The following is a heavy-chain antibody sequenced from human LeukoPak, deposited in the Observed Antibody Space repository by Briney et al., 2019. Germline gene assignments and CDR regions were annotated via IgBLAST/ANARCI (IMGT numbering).Heavy chain of an antibody. Sequence: GGSLILSCASSGFTYSSYGIHRVRHAPGTGPEWVAVISYDGSNKYYADSVNGRFTISRDNSKSTLYLLMNSLRAEDTAVYYCASENDAFDIWGPGTVVTVSS. CDR1: GFTYSSYG. CDR2: ISYDGSNK. V-gene: IGHV3-30*03. CDR3: ASENDAFDI. J-gene: IGHJ3*02.